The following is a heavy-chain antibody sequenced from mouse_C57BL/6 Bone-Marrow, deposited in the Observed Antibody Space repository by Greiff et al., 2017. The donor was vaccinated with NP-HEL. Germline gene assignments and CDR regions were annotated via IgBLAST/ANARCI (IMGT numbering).Heavy chain of an antibody. D-gene: IGHD1-1*01. CDR1: GYTFTSYW. Sequence: VQLQQPGAELVMPGASVKLSCKASGYTFTSYWMHWVKQRPGQGLEWIGEIDPSDSYTNYNQKFKGKSTLTVDKSSSTAYMQLSSLTSEDSAVYYCARRLEYYGSSDLYWYFDVWGTGTTVTVSS. CDR3: ARRLEYYGSSDLYWYFDV. V-gene: IGHV1-69*01. J-gene: IGHJ1*03. CDR2: IDPSDSYT.